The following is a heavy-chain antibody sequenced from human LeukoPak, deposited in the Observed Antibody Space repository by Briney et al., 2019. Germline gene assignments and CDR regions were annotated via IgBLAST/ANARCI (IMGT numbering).Heavy chain of an antibody. CDR2: ITNDGNYE. CDR3: ARDSITGDNSLDF. D-gene: IGHD7-27*01. V-gene: IGHV3-33*05. Sequence: SGRSLRLSCAASGFTFSTYGMHWVRQAPGKGLEWVAVITNDGNYEKYADAVRGRFTISRDNSKNTLYLQMNSLSAEDTAVYYCARDSITGDNSLDFWGRGTLVTASS. J-gene: IGHJ4*02. CDR1: GFTFSTYG.